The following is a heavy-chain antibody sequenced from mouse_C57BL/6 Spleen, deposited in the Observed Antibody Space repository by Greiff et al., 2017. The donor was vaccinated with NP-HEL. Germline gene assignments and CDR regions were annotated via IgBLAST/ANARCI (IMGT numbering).Heavy chain of an antibody. CDR2: INPNYGTT. Sequence: EVKLVESGPELVKPGASVKISCKASGYSFTDYNMNWVKQSNGKSLEWIGEINPNYGTTSYNQKFKGKATLTVDQSSSTAYMQLNSLTSEDSAVYYCARWGNPIMDYWGQGTSVTVSS. CDR3: ARWGNPIMDY. J-gene: IGHJ4*01. V-gene: IGHV1-39*01. CDR1: GYSFTDYN.